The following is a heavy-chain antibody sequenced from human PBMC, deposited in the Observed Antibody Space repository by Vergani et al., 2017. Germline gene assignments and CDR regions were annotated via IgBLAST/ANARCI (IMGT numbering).Heavy chain of an antibody. CDR1: GYTFTGYY. Sequence: QVQLVQSGAEVKKPGASVKVSCKASGYTFTGYYMHWARQAPGQGLEWMGWINPNSGGTNYAQKFQGRVTMTRDTSTSTVYMELSSLRSEDTAVYYCAREPMNAVGATKNFDYWGQGTLVTVSS. CDR3: AREPMNAVGATKNFDY. CDR2: INPNSGGT. D-gene: IGHD1-26*01. V-gene: IGHV1-2*02. J-gene: IGHJ4*02.